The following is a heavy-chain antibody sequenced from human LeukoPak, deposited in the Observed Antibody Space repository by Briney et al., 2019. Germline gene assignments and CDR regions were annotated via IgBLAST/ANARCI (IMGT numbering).Heavy chain of an antibody. CDR3: AKGNQPTYYDFWSGYYFDY. D-gene: IGHD3-3*01. CDR1: GFTFSSYA. V-gene: IGHV3-23*01. Sequence: PGGSLRLSCAASGFTFSSYAMSWVRQAPGKGLEWVSAISGSGGSTYYADSVKGRFTISRDNSKNTLYLQMNSLRAEDTAVYYCAKGNQPTYYDFWSGYYFDYWGQGTLVTVSS. J-gene: IGHJ4*02. CDR2: ISGSGGST.